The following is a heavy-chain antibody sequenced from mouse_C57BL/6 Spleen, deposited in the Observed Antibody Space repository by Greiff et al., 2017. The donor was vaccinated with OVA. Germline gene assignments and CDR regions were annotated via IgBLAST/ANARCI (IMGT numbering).Heavy chain of an antibody. CDR3: TTGEGFAY. CDR2: IDPENGDT. CDR1: GFNIKDDY. J-gene: IGHJ3*01. V-gene: IGHV14-4*01. Sequence: EVKLMESGAELVRPGASVKLSCTASGFNIKDDYMHWVKQRPEQGLEWIGWIDPENGDTEYASKFQGKATITADTSSNTAYLPLSSLTSEDTAVYYCTTGEGFAYWGQGTLVTVSA.